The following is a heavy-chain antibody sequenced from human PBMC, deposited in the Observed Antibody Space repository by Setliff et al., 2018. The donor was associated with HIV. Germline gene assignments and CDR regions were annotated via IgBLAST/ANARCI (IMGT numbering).Heavy chain of an antibody. D-gene: IGHD7-27*01. V-gene: IGHV5-51*01. CDR3: ARDLNWGFDY. CDR2: IYPGDSDT. Sequence: GESLKISCKGSGYSFTTYWIGWVRQMPGKGLEWMGIIYPGDSDTRYSPSCQGRFTISRDNAKNSLYLQMNSLRVEDTALYYCARDLNWGFDYWGQGTLVTVSS. J-gene: IGHJ4*02. CDR1: GYSFTTYW.